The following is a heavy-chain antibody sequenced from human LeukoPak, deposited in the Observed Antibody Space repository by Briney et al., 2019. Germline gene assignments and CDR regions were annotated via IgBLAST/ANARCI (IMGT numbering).Heavy chain of an antibody. J-gene: IGHJ6*02. V-gene: IGHV3-23*01. CDR2: ISGSGGST. CDR1: GFTFSSYA. Sequence: GGSLRLSCAASGFTFSSYAMSWVRQAPGKGLEWVSAISGSGGSTYHADSVKGRFAISRDNSKNTLYLQMNSLRAEDTAVYYCAKSHDYGDYAGYYYYGMDVWGQGTTVTVSS. D-gene: IGHD4-17*01. CDR3: AKSHDYGDYAGYYYYGMDV.